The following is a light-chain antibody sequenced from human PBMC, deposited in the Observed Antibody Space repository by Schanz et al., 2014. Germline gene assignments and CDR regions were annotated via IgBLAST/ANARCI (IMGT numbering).Light chain of an antibody. Sequence: EKVMTQSPATLSVSPGERATLSCRASQSVSSYLAWHQQKPGQAPRLLIYGASSRATGIPDRFSGSGSGTDFILTISRLDPEDFAVYYCQQYGSSPLTFGGGTKVELK. CDR2: GAS. CDR3: QQYGSSPLT. V-gene: IGKV3-20*01. CDR1: QSVSSY. J-gene: IGKJ4*02.